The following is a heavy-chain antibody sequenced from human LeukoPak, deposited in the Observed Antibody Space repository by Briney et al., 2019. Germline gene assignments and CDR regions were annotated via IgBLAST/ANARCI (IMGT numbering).Heavy chain of an antibody. CDR1: GYSFSRYW. D-gene: IGHD3-10*01. J-gene: IGHJ4*02. V-gene: IGHV5-51*01. CDR3: ARRLVRGVIVDYFDY. CDR2: IYPGDSDT. Sequence: GGSLKISCKGFGYSFSRYWVGRVRQMPGERLEWVGVIYPGDSDTRYSPSFQGQVTISADKSISTAYLQWSSLKASDTAMYYCARRLVRGVIVDYFDYWGQGTLVTVSS.